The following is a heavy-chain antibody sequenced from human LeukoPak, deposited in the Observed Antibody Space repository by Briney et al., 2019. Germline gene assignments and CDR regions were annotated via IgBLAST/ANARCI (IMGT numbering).Heavy chain of an antibody. CDR1: GFTFSSYA. V-gene: IGHV3-23*01. Sequence: GGSLRLSCAASGFTFSSYAMSWVRQAPGKGLEWVSAISGSGGSTYYADSVKGRFTISRDNSKNTLYLQMNSLRAEDTAVYYCARDKWQWLVRGTLDYWGQGTLVTVSS. CDR3: ARDKWQWLVRGTLDY. CDR2: ISGSGGST. J-gene: IGHJ4*02. D-gene: IGHD6-19*01.